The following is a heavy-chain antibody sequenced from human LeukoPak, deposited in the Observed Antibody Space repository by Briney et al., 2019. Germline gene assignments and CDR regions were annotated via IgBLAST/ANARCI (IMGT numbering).Heavy chain of an antibody. CDR3: ARPASVDAFDI. J-gene: IGHJ3*02. Sequence: ASVKVSCKASGYTFTGYSVHWVRQAPGQGLEWMGWINPNSGGTKYALKFQGRVTMTRDTSISTAYMELSRLTSDDTAVYYCARPASVDAFDIWGQGTMVTVSS. CDR2: INPNSGGT. V-gene: IGHV1-2*02. CDR1: GYTFTGYS.